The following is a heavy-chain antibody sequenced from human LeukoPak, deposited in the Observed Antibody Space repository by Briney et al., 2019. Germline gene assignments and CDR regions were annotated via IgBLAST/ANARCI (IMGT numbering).Heavy chain of an antibody. CDR1: GIIVSSHH. Sequence: AGSLRLSCAVSGIIVSSHHMNWVRQAPGKGLEWVSVIYSGGSTYYADSVKGRFTISRDNSKNTLYLQMNSLRAEDTAVYYCARDVSGDGYNFFDYWGPGILVTVSS. J-gene: IGHJ4*02. D-gene: IGHD5-24*01. CDR3: ARDVSGDGYNFFDY. CDR2: IYSGGST. V-gene: IGHV3-66*01.